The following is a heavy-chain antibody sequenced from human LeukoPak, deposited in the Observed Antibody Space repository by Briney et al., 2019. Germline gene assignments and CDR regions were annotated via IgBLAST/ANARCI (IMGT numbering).Heavy chain of an antibody. D-gene: IGHD3-3*02. CDR1: SGSFSGYY. CDR3: ARGRAFFD. J-gene: IGHJ4*02. CDR2: INQSGST. V-gene: IGHV4-34*01. Sequence: SETLSLTCAVYSGSFSGYYWNWIRQPPGKGLEGIGEINQSGSTNYNPSLKRRVTISFDTATNQFALKLGSVSAADTAGYYWARGRAFFDWGQGTLVTVSS.